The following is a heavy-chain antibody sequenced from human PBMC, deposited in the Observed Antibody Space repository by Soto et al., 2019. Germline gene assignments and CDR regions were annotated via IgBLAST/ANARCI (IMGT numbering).Heavy chain of an antibody. CDR3: AAELDFGKLSDV. D-gene: IGHD3-10*01. CDR2: IIPLFGTT. Sequence: QVQVVQSGVEVRRPGSSVKVSCKASGGTFKNCVISWVRQAPGQGLEWMGGIIPLFGTTDFAQRFQGRPTIPTDESTTTAYMDLSRLRSEDTATYSSAAELDFGKLSDVWGQRTTVIISS. J-gene: IGHJ6*02. CDR1: GGTFKNCV. V-gene: IGHV1-69*01.